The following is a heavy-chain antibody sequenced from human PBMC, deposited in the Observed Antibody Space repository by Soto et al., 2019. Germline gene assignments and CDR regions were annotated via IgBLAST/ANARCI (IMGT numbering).Heavy chain of an antibody. V-gene: IGHV5-51*01. CDR3: ARVDPNGGTSSNYFDF. D-gene: IGHD2-15*01. J-gene: IGHJ4*02. CDR1: GYSFPDHW. Sequence: PGESLKISCQGSGYSFPDHWIGWVRQMPGKGLEWMGIIFPADYDIKYSPTFQGQVAISADRSIKTAYLQWSSLKAPDTAMYYCARVDPNGGTSSNYFDFWGPGTLVTVSS. CDR2: IFPADYDI.